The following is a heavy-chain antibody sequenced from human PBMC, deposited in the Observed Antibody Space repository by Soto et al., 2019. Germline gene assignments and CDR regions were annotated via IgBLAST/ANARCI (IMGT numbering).Heavy chain of an antibody. D-gene: IGHD4-17*01. Sequence: ASVKVSCKASGGTFSSYAISWVRQAPGQGLEWMGGIIPIFGTANYAQKFQGRVTITADKSTSTAYMELSSLRSEDTAVYYCARDTGATPNYYYYCMGVCGQLPTVPAAS. CDR3: ARDTGATPNYYYYCMGV. V-gene: IGHV1-69*06. CDR1: GGTFSSYA. CDR2: IIPIFGTA. J-gene: IGHJ6*02.